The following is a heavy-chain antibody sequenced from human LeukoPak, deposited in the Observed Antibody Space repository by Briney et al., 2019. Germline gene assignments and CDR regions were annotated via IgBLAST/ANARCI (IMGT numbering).Heavy chain of an antibody. D-gene: IGHD3-9*01. V-gene: IGHV4-59*01. CDR2: IYYSGST. CDR1: GGSISSYY. Sequence: SETLSLTCTVSGGSISSYYWSWIRQPPGKGLEWIGYIYYSGSTNYNPSLKSRVTISIDTPKNQFSLKLSSVTAADTAVYYCARDPGPILTGYYAPYYFDYWGQGTLVTVSS. J-gene: IGHJ4*02. CDR3: ARDPGPILTGYYAPYYFDY.